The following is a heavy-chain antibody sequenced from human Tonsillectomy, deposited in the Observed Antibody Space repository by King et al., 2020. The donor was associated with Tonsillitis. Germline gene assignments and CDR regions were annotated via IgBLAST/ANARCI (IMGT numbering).Heavy chain of an antibody. CDR1: GGSISSGGYY. D-gene: IGHD3-3*01. J-gene: IGHJ5*02. Sequence: QLQESGPGLVKPSQTLSLTCTVSGGSISSGGYYWSWIRQHPGKGLEWIGYIYYSGSTYYNPSLKSRVTISVDTSKNQFSLKLSSVTAADTAVYYCARDRGFLEWLPGWFDPWGQGTLVTVSS. CDR2: IYYSGST. V-gene: IGHV4-31*03. CDR3: ARDRGFLEWLPGWFDP.